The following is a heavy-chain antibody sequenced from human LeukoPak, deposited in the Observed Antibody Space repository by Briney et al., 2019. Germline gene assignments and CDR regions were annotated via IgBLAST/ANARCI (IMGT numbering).Heavy chain of an antibody. CDR3: AKGGSGWYGPFDY. V-gene: IGHV3-23*01. CDR2: ISGSGGGT. J-gene: IGHJ4*02. CDR1: GFTFSSFA. D-gene: IGHD6-19*01. Sequence: GGSLRLSCAASGFTFSSFAMSWVRQAPGKGLEWVSAISGSGGGTFYADSVKGRFTISRVNSKNALYLQMNSLRAEDTAVYYCAKGGSGWYGPFDYWGQGALVTVSS.